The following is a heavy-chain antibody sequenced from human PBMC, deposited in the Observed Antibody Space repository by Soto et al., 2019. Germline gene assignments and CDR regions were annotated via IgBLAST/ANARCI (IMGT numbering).Heavy chain of an antibody. Sequence: PGVSLKISCKSSGYSFTTYCIAWVRQMPGKGLEWVGIIYPGDSDTRYSPSFEGHVTISVDKSISTAFLQGNSLKASDNAIYYCARHSTSAPKDYWGQGTLVTVSS. CDR1: GYSFTTYC. CDR3: ARHSTSAPKDY. CDR2: IYPGDSDT. D-gene: IGHD3-10*01. J-gene: IGHJ4*01. V-gene: IGHV5-51*01.